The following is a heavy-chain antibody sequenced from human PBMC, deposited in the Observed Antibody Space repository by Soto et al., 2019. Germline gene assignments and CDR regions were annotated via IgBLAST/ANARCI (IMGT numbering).Heavy chain of an antibody. D-gene: IGHD5-12*01. J-gene: IGHJ4*02. CDR1: GGSISSSSYY. CDR3: AGHVMVATSGGIDY. CDR2: IYYSGST. Sequence: QLQLQESGPGLVKPSETLSLTCTVSGGSISSSSYYWGWIRQPPGKGLEWIGSIYYSGSTYYNPSLKSRVTISVATPKNQFPLKLSSVPAADTAVYYCAGHVMVATSGGIDYWGQGTLVTVSS. V-gene: IGHV4-39*01.